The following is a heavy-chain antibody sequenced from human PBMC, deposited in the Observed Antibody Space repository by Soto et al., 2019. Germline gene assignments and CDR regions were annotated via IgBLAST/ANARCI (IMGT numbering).Heavy chain of an antibody. CDR3: ARVLLYGSSTSCYSYYFDY. CDR2: ISAYNGNT. V-gene: IGHV1-18*01. D-gene: IGHD2-2*01. Sequence: GASVKVPCKACGYTFTSYGISWVRQAPGQGLEWMGWISAYNGNTNYAQKLQGRVTMTTDTSTSTAYMELRSLRSDDTAVYYCARVLLYGSSTSCYSYYFDYWGQGTLVTVSS. CDR1: GYTFTSYG. J-gene: IGHJ4*02.